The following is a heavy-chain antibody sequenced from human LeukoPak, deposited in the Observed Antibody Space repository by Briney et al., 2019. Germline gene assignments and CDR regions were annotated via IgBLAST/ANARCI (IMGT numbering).Heavy chain of an antibody. CDR2: ISSSSSTI. J-gene: IGHJ4*02. Sequence: GGSLRLSCAAPGFTFSSYSMNWVRQAPGKGLEWVSYISSSSSTIYYADSVKGRFTISRDNAKNSLYLQMNSLRAEDTAVYYCARGTYYDFWSGYYTLHYWGQGTLVTVSS. CDR3: ARGTYYDFWSGYYTLHY. CDR1: GFTFSSYS. V-gene: IGHV3-48*01. D-gene: IGHD3-3*01.